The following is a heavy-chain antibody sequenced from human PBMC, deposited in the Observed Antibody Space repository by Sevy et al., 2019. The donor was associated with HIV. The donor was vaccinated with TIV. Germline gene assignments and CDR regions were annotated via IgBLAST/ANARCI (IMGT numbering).Heavy chain of an antibody. CDR2: IWYDGSNK. CDR3: ARGGYCSSTSCYTGGSYYYYYGMDV. V-gene: IGHV3-33*01. D-gene: IGHD2-2*02. CDR1: GFTFSSYG. J-gene: IGHJ6*02. Sequence: GGSLRLSCAASGFTFSSYGMHWVRQAPGKGLEWVAVIWYDGSNKYYADSVKGRFTISRDNSKNTLYLQMNSLRAEDTAVYYCARGGYCSSTSCYTGGSYYYYYGMDVWGQGTTVTVSS.